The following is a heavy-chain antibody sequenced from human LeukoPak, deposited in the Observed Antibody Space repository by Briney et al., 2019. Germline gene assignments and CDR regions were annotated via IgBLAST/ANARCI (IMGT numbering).Heavy chain of an antibody. J-gene: IGHJ4*02. CDR1: GYTFTGYY. CDR3: ARGAIYDFWSGYGCFDY. V-gene: IGHV1-2*02. D-gene: IGHD3-3*01. Sequence: ASVKVSCKASGYTFTGYYMHWVRQAPGQGLEWMGWINPNSGGTNYAQKFQGRVTMTRDTSISTAYMELSRLRSDDTAVYYCARGAIYDFWSGYGCFDYWGQGTLVTVSS. CDR2: INPNSGGT.